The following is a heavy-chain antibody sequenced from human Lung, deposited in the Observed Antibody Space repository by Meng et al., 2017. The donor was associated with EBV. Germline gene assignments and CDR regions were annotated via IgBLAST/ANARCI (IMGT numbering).Heavy chain of an antibody. V-gene: IGHV4-31*03. D-gene: IGHD3-3*01. CDR2: IYFSGST. CDR1: GGSISSTGYY. Sequence: QVQLQGSGPGLVKPSQTLSLTCTVSGGSISSTGYYWSWIRQHPGKGLEWIGYIYFSGSTYYNPSLKSRITISVDTSNNQFSLKLSSVTAADTAVYYCARDSPVGGGHPPNCFDPWGQGTLVTVSS. CDR3: ARDSPVGGGHPPNCFDP. J-gene: IGHJ5*02.